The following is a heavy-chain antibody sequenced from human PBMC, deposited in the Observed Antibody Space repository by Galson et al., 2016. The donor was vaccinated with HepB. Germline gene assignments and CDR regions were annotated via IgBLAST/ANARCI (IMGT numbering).Heavy chain of an antibody. CDR1: GGSISSSSYY. D-gene: IGHD1-26*01. V-gene: IGHV4-39*01. J-gene: IGHJ3*02. CDR3: ARRGAYSGSSIGAFYI. CDR2: INYRGRT. Sequence: TLSLTCTGSGGSISSSSYYWGWIRQPPGKGLEWIGSINYRGRTYYNPSLKSRVTISVDTSKNQFSLKLSSVTAADTAVYYCARRGAYSGSSIGAFYIWGQGTMVTVSS.